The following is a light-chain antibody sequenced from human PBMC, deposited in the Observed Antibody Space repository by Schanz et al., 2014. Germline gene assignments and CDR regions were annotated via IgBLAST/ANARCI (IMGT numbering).Light chain of an antibody. V-gene: IGLV1-44*01. CDR3: QSYDSSLSGSWV. J-gene: IGLJ3*02. CDR2: SNN. Sequence: QSVLTQPPSASGPPGQRVTISCSGSSSNIGSNTVNWYQQLPGTAPKLLIYSNNQRPSGVPDRFSGSKSGTSASLAISGLQSEDEADYYCQSYDSSLSGSWVFGGGTKLTVL. CDR1: SSNIGSNT.